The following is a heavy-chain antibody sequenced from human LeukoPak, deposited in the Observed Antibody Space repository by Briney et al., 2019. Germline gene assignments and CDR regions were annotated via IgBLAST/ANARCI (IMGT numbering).Heavy chain of an antibody. Sequence: GGSLRLSCAASGFTFSSYSMNWVRQAPGKGLEWVSSISSSSSYIYYADSVKGRFTISRDNAKNSLYLQMNSLRAEDTAVYYRARDNCSSTSCYTYYFDYWGQGTLVTVSS. CDR1: GFTFSSYS. CDR2: ISSSSSYI. CDR3: ARDNCSSTSCYTYYFDY. D-gene: IGHD2-2*01. J-gene: IGHJ4*02. V-gene: IGHV3-21*01.